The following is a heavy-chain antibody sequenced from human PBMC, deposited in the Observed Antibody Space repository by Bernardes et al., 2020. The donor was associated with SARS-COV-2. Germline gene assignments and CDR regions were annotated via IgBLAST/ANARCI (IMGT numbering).Heavy chain of an antibody. Sequence: GGSLRLSCAASGFTFSSYEMNWVRQAPGKGLEWVSYISSSGSTIYYADSVKGRFTISRDNAKNSLYLQMNSLRAEDTAVYYCARSTWIQLWPYYYGMDVWGQGTTVTVSS. CDR1: GFTFSSYE. CDR3: ARSTWIQLWPYYYGMDV. V-gene: IGHV3-48*03. D-gene: IGHD5-18*01. J-gene: IGHJ6*02. CDR2: ISSSGSTI.